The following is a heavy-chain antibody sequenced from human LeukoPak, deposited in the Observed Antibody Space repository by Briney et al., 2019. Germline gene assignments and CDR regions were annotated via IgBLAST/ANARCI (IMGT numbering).Heavy chain of an antibody. CDR3: ARALVGATTVDY. Sequence: EASVKVSCKASGYTFTGYYMHWVRQAPGQGLEWMGWINPNSGGTNYAQKFQGRVTMTRDTSISTAYMELSRLRSDDTAVYYCARALVGATTVDYWGQGTLVTVSS. J-gene: IGHJ4*02. D-gene: IGHD1-26*01. CDR2: INPNSGGT. CDR1: GYTFTGYY. V-gene: IGHV1-2*02.